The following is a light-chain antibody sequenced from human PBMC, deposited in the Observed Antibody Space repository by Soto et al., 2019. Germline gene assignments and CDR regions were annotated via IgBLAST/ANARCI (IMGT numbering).Light chain of an antibody. V-gene: IGLV2-14*01. CDR2: EVS. CDR1: SSDVGAYTY. J-gene: IGLJ1*01. Sequence: QSALTQPASVSGSPGQLITISCTGTSSDVGAYTYVSWYQQHPGKVPKLMIYEVSNRPSGVSHRFSGSKSGNTASLTISGLQAEDEADYYCSSYTGSRTLVFGTGTKLTVL. CDR3: SSYTGSRTLV.